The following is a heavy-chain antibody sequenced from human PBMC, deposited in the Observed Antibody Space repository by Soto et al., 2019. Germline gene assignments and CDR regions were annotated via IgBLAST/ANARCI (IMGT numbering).Heavy chain of an antibody. CDR1: GDSVSSNSAA. V-gene: IGHV6-1*01. CDR3: ARGRAYSRTWPTRDYSYGMDV. CDR2: TYYRSKWYN. D-gene: IGHD6-13*01. J-gene: IGHJ6*02. Sequence: SQTLSLTCAISGDSVSSNSAAWNWIRQSPSRGLEWLGRTYYRSKWYNDYAVSVKSRITINPDTSKNQFSLQLNSVTPEDTAVYYCARGRAYSRTWPTRDYSYGMDVWGQGNTVTVSS.